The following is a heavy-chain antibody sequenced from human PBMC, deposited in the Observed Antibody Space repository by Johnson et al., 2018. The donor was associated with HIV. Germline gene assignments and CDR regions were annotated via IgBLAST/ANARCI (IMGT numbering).Heavy chain of an antibody. CDR2: ISGGST. D-gene: IGHD6-13*01. V-gene: IGHV3-38-3*01. CDR3: AKSERAAAVPDAFDV. Sequence: VQLVESGGGLVQPGGSLRLSCAAPGFTVSSNEMSWVRQAPGQGLEWVSSISGGSTYYADSRKGRFTIYRDTSKNTLDLQMNSLRAEDTAVYYCAKSERAAAVPDAFDVWGQGTMVTVSS. CDR1: GFTVSSNE. J-gene: IGHJ3*01.